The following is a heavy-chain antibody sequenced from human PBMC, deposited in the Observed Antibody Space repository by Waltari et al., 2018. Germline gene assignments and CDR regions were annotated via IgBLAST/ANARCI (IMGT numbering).Heavy chain of an antibody. D-gene: IGHD3-10*01. CDR3: ARGLWFRESHFDY. CDR1: GYSISSGYY. V-gene: IGHV4-38-2*02. CDR2: IYHSGST. J-gene: IGHJ4*02. Sequence: QVQLQESGPGLVKPSETLSLTCTVSGYSISSGYYWGWIRQPPGKGLEWIGSIYHSGSTYYNPSLKSRVTISVDTSKNQFSLKLSSVTAADTAVYYCARGLWFRESHFDYWGQGTLVTVSS.